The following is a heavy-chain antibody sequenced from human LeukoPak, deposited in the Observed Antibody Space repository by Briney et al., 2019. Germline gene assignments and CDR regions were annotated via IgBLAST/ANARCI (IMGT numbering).Heavy chain of an antibody. CDR2: MNPNSGNT. V-gene: IGHV1-8*01. CDR1: GYSFTSHD. J-gene: IGHJ4*02. CDR3: ASALKRGSAGTLIDH. Sequence: GASVKVSCKASGYSFTSHDINWVRQATGQGLEWMGWMNPNSGNTGYAQKFQDRVTMTRNTSISTAYLELSSLGSEDTAMHYCASALKRGSAGTLIDHWGQGTLVTVSS. D-gene: IGHD6-13*01.